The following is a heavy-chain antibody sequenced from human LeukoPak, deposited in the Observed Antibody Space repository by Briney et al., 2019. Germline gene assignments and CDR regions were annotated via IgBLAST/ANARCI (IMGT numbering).Heavy chain of an antibody. D-gene: IGHD1-14*01. CDR3: ARTGTRNYFDY. J-gene: IGHJ4*02. V-gene: IGHV4-38-2*01. CDR2: IYQSGST. Sequence: SETLSLTCAVSGYSISIGYYWGWIRPPPGKGLEWIGTIYQSGSTYYNPSLKSRVTISVDTSGNKLSLKLPSVTAADTAVYYFARTGTRNYFDYWGQGTLVTVSS. CDR1: GYSISIGYY.